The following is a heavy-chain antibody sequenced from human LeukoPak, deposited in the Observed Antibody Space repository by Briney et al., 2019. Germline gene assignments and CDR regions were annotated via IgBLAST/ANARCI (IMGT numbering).Heavy chain of an antibody. J-gene: IGHJ3*02. CDR1: GYSISSGYY. CDR2: IYRSGST. CDR3: ARGPYSYDSSGAFDI. V-gene: IGHV4-38-2*02. Sequence: KPSETLSLTCTVSGYSISSGYYWGWIRQPPGKGLEWIGSIYRSGSTYYNPSLKSRVTISVDTSKNQFSLKLSSVTAADTAVYFCARGPYSYDSSGAFDIWGQGTMVTVSS. D-gene: IGHD3-22*01.